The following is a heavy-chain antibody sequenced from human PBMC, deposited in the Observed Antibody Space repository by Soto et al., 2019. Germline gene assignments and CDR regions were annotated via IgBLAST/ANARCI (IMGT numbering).Heavy chain of an antibody. V-gene: IGHV4-30-4*01. CDR2: IYDGGRT. J-gene: IGHJ4*02. D-gene: IGHD7-27*01. CDR3: ARGPSGDKVDS. Sequence: GQLLESGPGLVKPSQTLSLTCTVSGGSISTVDYWWSWIRQSPDMGLEWIGHIYDGGRTYNNPSLESRVTMSVDTSKSQLSLTLSSVSAADTAVYYCARGPSGDKVDSWGQGTLVTVSS. CDR1: GGSISTVDYW.